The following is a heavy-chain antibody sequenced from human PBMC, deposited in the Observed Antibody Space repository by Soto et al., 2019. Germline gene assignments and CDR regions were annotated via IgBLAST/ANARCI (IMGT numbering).Heavy chain of an antibody. Sequence: GASVKVSCKASGGTFSSYAISWVRQAPGQGLEWMGGIIPIFGTTNYAQKFQERVTITADESTSTAYMELSSLRSEDTAVYYCAAESPPWPWGQGTLVTVSS. CDR2: IIPIFGTT. V-gene: IGHV1-69*13. J-gene: IGHJ5*02. CDR1: GGTFSSYA. CDR3: AAESPPWP.